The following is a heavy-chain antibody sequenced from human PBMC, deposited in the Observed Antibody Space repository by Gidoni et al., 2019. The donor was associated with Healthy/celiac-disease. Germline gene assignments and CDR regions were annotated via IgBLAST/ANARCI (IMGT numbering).Heavy chain of an antibody. J-gene: IGHJ5*02. V-gene: IGHV3-49*04. CDR3: TRITMVRGVIPNWFDP. D-gene: IGHD3-10*01. CDR1: GLTFGDYA. Sequence: EVQLVESGGGLVQPGRSLRLSCTASGLTFGDYAMSWVRQAPGKGLEWVGFIRSKAYGGTTEYAASVKGRFTISRDDSKSIAYLQMNSLKTEDTAVYYCTRITMVRGVIPNWFDPWGQGTLVTVSS. CDR2: IRSKAYGGTT.